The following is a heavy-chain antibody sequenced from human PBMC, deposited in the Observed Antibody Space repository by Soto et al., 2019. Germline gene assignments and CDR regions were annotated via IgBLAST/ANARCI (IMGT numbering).Heavy chain of an antibody. V-gene: IGHV3-9*01. CDR2: ISWNSGSI. CDR1: GFTFDDYA. D-gene: IGHD2-2*01. Sequence: GGSLRLSCAASGFTFDDYAMHWVRQAPGKGLEWVSGISWNSGSIGYADSVKGRFTISRDNAKNSLYLQMNSLRAEDTALYYCAKDASRVPALKGYWGQGTLVTVSS. J-gene: IGHJ4*02. CDR3: AKDASRVPALKGY.